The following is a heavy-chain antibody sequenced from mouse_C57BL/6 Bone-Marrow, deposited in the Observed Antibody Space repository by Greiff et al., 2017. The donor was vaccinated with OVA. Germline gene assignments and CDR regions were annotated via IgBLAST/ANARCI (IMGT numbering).Heavy chain of an antibody. CDR2: INPGSGGT. CDR1: GYAFTNYL. J-gene: IGHJ4*01. Sequence: QVQLQQSGAELVRPGTSVKVSCKASGYAFTNYLIEWVKQRPGQGLEWIGVINPGSGGTNYNEKFKGKATLTADKSSSTAYMQLSSLTSEDSAVYFGARGEETGTGAMDYWGQGTSVTVSS. D-gene: IGHD4-1*01. V-gene: IGHV1-54*01. CDR3: ARGEETGTGAMDY.